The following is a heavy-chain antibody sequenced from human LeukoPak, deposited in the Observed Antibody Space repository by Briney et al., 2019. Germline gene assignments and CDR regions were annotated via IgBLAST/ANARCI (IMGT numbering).Heavy chain of an antibody. CDR1: GFTFSSYD. J-gene: IGHJ4*02. Sequence: GGSLRLSCAASGFTFSSYDMHWVRQAPGKGLEWVAVISYDGSNKYYADSVKGRFTISRDNSKNTLYLQMNSLRAEDTAVYYCARDQGSSWYYFDYWGQGTLVTVSS. V-gene: IGHV3-30-3*01. CDR2: ISYDGSNK. D-gene: IGHD6-13*01. CDR3: ARDQGSSWYYFDY.